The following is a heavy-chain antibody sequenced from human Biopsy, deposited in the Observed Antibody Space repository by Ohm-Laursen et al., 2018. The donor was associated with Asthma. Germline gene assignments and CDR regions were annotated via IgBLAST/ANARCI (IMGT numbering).Heavy chain of an antibody. V-gene: IGHV3-53*01. CDR3: TRTTTVTTTYAMDV. J-gene: IGHJ6*02. Sequence: GSLRLSCAASGFAVSRDYMFWVRQAPGKGLEWVSVIYSGGRAYYADSVKGRFTVSRDNSKNTLFLQMNSLRAEDTAVYYCTRTTTVTTTYAMDVWGRGTTVTVSS. CDR1: GFAVSRDY. CDR2: IYSGGRA. D-gene: IGHD4-17*01.